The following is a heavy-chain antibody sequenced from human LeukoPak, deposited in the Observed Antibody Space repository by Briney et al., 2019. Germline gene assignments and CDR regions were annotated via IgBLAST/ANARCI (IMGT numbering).Heavy chain of an antibody. CDR1: GYSFTSYW. CDR3: ASPYSSSWGGFDY. D-gene: IGHD6-13*01. CDR2: IYPGDSDT. Sequence: GESLKIYCKGSGYSFTSYWIGWVRQMPGKGLEWMGIIYPGDSDTRYSPSFQGQVTISADKSISTAYLQWSSLKASDTAMYYCASPYSSSWGGFDYWGQGTLVTVSS. J-gene: IGHJ4*02. V-gene: IGHV5-51*01.